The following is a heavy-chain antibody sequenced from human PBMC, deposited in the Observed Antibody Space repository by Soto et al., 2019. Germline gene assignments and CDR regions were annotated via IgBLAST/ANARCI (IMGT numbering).Heavy chain of an antibody. CDR3: AKLKGWNDFWSGYNHHFDW. CDR1: GFTFRSYA. V-gene: IGHV3-23*01. CDR2: ISGTGYST. D-gene: IGHD3-3*01. J-gene: IGHJ4*02. Sequence: EVQLLDSGGGLVQPGGSLRLSCAASGFTFRSYAMSWVRQAPGKGLEWVSSISGTGYSTYYADSVKGRFSISRDNSESTLYLQMNTLRGADTAVYYCAKLKGWNDFWSGYNHHFDWWGRGTLVTVSP.